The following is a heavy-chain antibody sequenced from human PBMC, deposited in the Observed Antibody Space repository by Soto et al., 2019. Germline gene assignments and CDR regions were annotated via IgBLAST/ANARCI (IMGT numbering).Heavy chain of an antibody. Sequence: QVQLVQSGAEVKKPGSSVKVSCKASGGTFSSYAISWVRQAPGQGIEWMGGIIPIFGTATYAQKFQGRFTITEDESTSTAYMELSSLRSEDTAVYYCARAYYDWARYYYGMDVWGQGTTVTVSS. CDR1: GGTFSSYA. CDR2: IIPIFGTA. J-gene: IGHJ6*02. CDR3: ARAYYDWARYYYGMDV. D-gene: IGHD3-3*01. V-gene: IGHV1-69*12.